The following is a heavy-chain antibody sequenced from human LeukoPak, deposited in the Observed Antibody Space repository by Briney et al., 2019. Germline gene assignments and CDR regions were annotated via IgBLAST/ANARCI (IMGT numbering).Heavy chain of an antibody. CDR2: INHSGST. V-gene: IGHV4-34*01. CDR3: ARGSLGPRLNV. CDR1: GGSFSGYY. D-gene: IGHD1-1*01. J-gene: IGHJ4*02. Sequence: PSETLSLTCAVYGGSFSGYYWSWIRQPPGKGLEWIGEINHSGSTNYNPSLKSRVSTSVDTSKNQFSLKLSSVTAADTAVYYCARGSLGPRLNVWGQGTLVTVSS.